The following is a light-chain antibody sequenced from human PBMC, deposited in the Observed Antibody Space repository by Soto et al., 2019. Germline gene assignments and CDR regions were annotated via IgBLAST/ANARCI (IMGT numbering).Light chain of an antibody. Sequence: DIQLTQSPSFLSASVGDRVTITCRASQGISSYLAWYQQKPGKAPQLLIYGASTLQSGVPSRFSGSGSGSEFTLTISSLQPEDFATYYCHQLNSYPFTFGPGTKVDIK. J-gene: IGKJ3*01. CDR1: QGISSY. CDR2: GAS. V-gene: IGKV1-9*01. CDR3: HQLNSYPFT.